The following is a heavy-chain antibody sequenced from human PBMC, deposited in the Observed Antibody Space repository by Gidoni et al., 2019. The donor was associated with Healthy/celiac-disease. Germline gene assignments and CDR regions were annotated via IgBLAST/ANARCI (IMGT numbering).Heavy chain of an antibody. Sequence: QVLLVESGGGVVQPGRSLRLSCAASGFTFSRYSMTWFRQAPGKGLEWVAVISYDGSNKYYADSVEGRFTISRDNSKNTLYLQMNSMRAEDTAVYYCARERSEYSSSSGDYYGMDVWGQGTTVTVSS. CDR3: ARERSEYSSSSGDYYGMDV. J-gene: IGHJ6*02. CDR1: GFTFSRYS. D-gene: IGHD6-6*01. V-gene: IGHV3-30*04. CDR2: ISYDGSNK.